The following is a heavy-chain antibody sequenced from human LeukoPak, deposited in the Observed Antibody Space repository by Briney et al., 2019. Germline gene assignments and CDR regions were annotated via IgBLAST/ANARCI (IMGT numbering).Heavy chain of an antibody. Sequence: GGSLRLSCAASGFTFSSYGMSWVRQAPGKGLEWVSNISQDGSETYYVDSVKGRFTISRDNAKNSLYLQMNSLRAEDTAVYSCARDKSRGIRYSYSKSGNYFDHWGQGTLVTVSS. CDR2: ISQDGSET. V-gene: IGHV3-7*01. D-gene: IGHD5-18*01. J-gene: IGHJ4*02. CDR1: GFTFSSYG. CDR3: ARDKSRGIRYSYSKSGNYFDH.